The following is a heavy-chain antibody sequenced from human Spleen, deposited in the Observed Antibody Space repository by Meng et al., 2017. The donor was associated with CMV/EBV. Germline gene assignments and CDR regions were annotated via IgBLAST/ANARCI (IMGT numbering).Heavy chain of an antibody. CDR1: GFTFTNYW. J-gene: IGHJ4*02. CDR2: IKQDGNEK. D-gene: IGHD1-26*01. CDR3: ARHVYYRFDY. Sequence: GESLKISCAASGFTFTNYWITWVRQAPGKGLEWVANIKQDGNEKHYVDSVRGRFTISRDNAKNSVFLQMNSLRPDDTAVYFCARHVYYRFDYWGQGTLVTVS. V-gene: IGHV3-7*01.